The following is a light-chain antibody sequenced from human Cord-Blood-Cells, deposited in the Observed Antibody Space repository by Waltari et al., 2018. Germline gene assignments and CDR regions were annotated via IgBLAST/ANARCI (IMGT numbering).Light chain of an antibody. CDR1: QSISSY. V-gene: IGKV1-39*01. CDR3: QQSYSTPYT. Sequence: DIQMTQSPSSLSASVGDRVTITCRASQSISSYLNWYQQKPGKAPKLLIYAASSLQSGVPSRFSGSGSGTDFTLTISSLQPEDFATYDCQQSYSTPYTFGQGTTLEIK. J-gene: IGKJ2*01. CDR2: AAS.